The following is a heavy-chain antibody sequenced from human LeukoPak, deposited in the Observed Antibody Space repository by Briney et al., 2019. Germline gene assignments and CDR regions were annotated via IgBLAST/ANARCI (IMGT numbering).Heavy chain of an antibody. D-gene: IGHD5-24*01. CDR3: ARVRDDYNYYFDY. Sequence: SQTPSLTCAISGDSVSSNIPAWNWIRQSPSRGLEWLGRTYYRSKWYTEYALSVKSRITISPDTSKNHFSLQLNSVTPEDTAVYYCARVRDDYNYYFDYWGQGTLVTVSS. CDR2: TYYRSKWYT. CDR1: GDSVSSNIPA. J-gene: IGHJ4*02. V-gene: IGHV6-1*01.